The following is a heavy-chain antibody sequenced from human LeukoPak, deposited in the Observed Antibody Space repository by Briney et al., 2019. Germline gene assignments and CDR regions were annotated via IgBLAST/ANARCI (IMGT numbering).Heavy chain of an antibody. Sequence: PGGSLRLSCAASGFTFSSYSMNWVRQAPGKGLEWVSFISSSSSYIYYADSVKGRFTISRDNAKNSLYLQMNSLRAEDTAVYYCARVTGIAAAGPNLNYYYGMDVWGQGTTVTVSS. V-gene: IGHV3-21*01. CDR3: ARVTGIAAAGPNLNYYYGMDV. J-gene: IGHJ6*02. D-gene: IGHD6-13*01. CDR2: ISSSSSYI. CDR1: GFTFSSYS.